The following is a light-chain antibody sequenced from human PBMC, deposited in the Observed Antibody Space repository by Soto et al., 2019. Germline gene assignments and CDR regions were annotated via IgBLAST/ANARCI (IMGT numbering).Light chain of an antibody. CDR2: TAS. CDR3: IQDYNYPIT. CDR1: QGIRSE. J-gene: IGKJ4*01. V-gene: IGKV1-6*01. Sequence: AIQMTQSPSSLSASVGDRVTITCRASQGIRSELGWYQQKPGKAPNLLIYTASTLQSGVQSRFSGSGSGTDFTLTISSLQPEDFATYYCIQDYNYPITFGGGTKGDIK.